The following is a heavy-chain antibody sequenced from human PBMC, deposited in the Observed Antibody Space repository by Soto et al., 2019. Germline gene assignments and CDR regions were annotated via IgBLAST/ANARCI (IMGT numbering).Heavy chain of an antibody. J-gene: IGHJ6*02. Sequence: QVQLVQSAGEVKKPGASVKVSCKASGYSFTSYGISWVRRAPGQGLEWMGWISPYNGHTQFVERFHGRVIMTTDTSAKTAYMELRNLRSDDTDQYYCERDLTIVPATHPRLENYGMDVWGQGTTVSVSS. D-gene: IGHD2-2*01. CDR1: GYSFTSYG. CDR3: ERDLTIVPATHPRLENYGMDV. CDR2: ISPYNGHT. V-gene: IGHV1-18*01.